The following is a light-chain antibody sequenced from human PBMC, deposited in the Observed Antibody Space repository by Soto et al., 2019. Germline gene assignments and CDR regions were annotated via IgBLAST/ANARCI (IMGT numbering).Light chain of an antibody. CDR2: DAS. CDR1: QGISSA. V-gene: IGKV1-27*01. CDR3: QKYDSAPT. Sequence: IQLTQSPSSLSASVGDRVTVTCRASQGISSALAWYQQKPGKTPNLLIYDASTLQSGVPSRFSGSGSGTDFTLTISSVQPEDVASYYCQKYDSAPTFGPGTKVEIK. J-gene: IGKJ1*01.